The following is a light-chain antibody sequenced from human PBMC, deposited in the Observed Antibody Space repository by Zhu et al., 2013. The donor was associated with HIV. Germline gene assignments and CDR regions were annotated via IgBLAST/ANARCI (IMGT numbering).Light chain of an antibody. J-gene: IGLJ1*01. Sequence: QSALTQPASVSGSPGQSITVSCTGTNSDIGTYDYVSWYQHHPGKAPELLIYEVNNRPSGVSNRFAGSKSGNTAFLTISGLQAEDEADYYCSSYTPTYTGIFGSGTTVTVL. V-gene: IGLV2-14*01. CDR2: EVN. CDR1: NSDIGTYDY. CDR3: SSYTPTYTGI.